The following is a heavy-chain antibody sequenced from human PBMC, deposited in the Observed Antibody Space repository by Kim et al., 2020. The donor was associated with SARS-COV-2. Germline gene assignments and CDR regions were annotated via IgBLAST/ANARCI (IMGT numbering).Heavy chain of an antibody. J-gene: IGHJ4*02. Sequence: SETLSLTCAVYGGSFSGYYWSWIRQPPGKGLEWIGEINHSGSTNYNPSLKSRVTISVDTSKNQFSLKLSSVTAADTAVYYCARVVGVKTKLTMIVISGYYFDYWGQGTLVTVSS. CDR2: INHSGST. CDR3: ARVVGVKTKLTMIVISGYYFDY. CDR1: GGSFSGYY. D-gene: IGHD3-22*01. V-gene: IGHV4-34*01.